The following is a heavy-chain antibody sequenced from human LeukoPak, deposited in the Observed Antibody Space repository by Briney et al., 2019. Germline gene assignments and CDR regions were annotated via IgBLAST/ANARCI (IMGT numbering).Heavy chain of an antibody. V-gene: IGHV1-2*02. D-gene: IGHD3-10*01. CDR3: ARLRLLWFGEGDYYYMDV. CDR2: INPNSGGT. CDR1: GYTFTGYY. J-gene: IGHJ6*03. Sequence: GASVKVSCKASGYTFTGYYMHWVRQAPGQGLEWMGWINPNSGGTNYAQKFQGRVAMTRDTSISTAYMELSRLRSDDTAVYYCARLRLLWFGEGDYYYMDVWGKGTTVTISS.